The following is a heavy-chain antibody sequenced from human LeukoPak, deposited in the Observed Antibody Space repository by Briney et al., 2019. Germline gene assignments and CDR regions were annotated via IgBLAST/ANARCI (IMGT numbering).Heavy chain of an antibody. J-gene: IGHJ4*02. V-gene: IGHV1-2*02. CDR2: INPNRGVT. CDR3: ARDQRGKGDFDY. Sequence: ASVKVSCKASGYTFTGYYIHWVRQAPGQGLEWMGWINPNRGVTNYAQKFQGRVTMTRDTSISTAYMELSRLRSDDTAAYYCARDQRGKGDFDYWGQGILVTVSS. D-gene: IGHD1-26*01. CDR1: GYTFTGYY.